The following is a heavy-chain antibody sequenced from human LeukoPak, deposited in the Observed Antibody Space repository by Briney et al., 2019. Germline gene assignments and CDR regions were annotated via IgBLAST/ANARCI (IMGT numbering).Heavy chain of an antibody. CDR3: ARDLHKGDSSSWSDVFDI. D-gene: IGHD6-13*01. CDR2: ISTYNGDT. V-gene: IGHV1-18*01. J-gene: IGHJ3*02. Sequence: VASVKVSCKASGYTFTTYGVIWVRQAPGQGREGMGWISTYNGDTNYAQKLQDRVTMTTDTSTSTAYMELRSLISDDTAVYSCARDLHKGDSSSWSDVFDIWGQGTMVTVSS. CDR1: GYTFTTYG.